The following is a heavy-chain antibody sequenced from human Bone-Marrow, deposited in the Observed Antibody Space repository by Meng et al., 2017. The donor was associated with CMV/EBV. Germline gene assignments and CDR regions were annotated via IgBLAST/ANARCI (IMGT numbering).Heavy chain of an antibody. J-gene: IGHJ6*02. CDR2: INSDGSST. CDR1: GFTFSSYW. CDR3: ARNLGYDFWSGYYPYYYYYGMDV. V-gene: IGHV3-74*01. D-gene: IGHD3-3*01. Sequence: GESLKISCAASGFTFSSYWMHWVRQAPGKGLVWVSRINSDGSSTSYADSVKGRFTISRDNAKNTLYLQMNSLRAEDTAVYYCARNLGYDFWSGYYPYYYYYGMDVWDQGTTVTVSS.